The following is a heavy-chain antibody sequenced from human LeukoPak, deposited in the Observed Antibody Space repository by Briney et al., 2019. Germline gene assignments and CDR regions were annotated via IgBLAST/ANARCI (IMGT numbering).Heavy chain of an antibody. Sequence: ASVKVSCKASGYTFTSYGISWVRQAPGQGLEWMGWISAYNGNTNYAQKLQGRVTMTTDTSTSTAYMGLRSLRSDDTAVYYCARDTPSYYDINSNWFDPWGQGTLVTVSS. CDR1: GYTFTSYG. J-gene: IGHJ5*02. CDR2: ISAYNGNT. CDR3: ARDTPSYYDINSNWFDP. V-gene: IGHV1-18*01. D-gene: IGHD3-9*01.